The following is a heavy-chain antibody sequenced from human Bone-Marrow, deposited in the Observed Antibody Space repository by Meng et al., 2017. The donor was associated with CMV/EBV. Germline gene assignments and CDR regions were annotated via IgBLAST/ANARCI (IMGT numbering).Heavy chain of an antibody. CDR1: GGSFSGYY. J-gene: IGHJ4*02. CDR3: ASWGPIQGLDY. Sequence: SETLSLTCAVYGGSFSGYYWSWIRQPPGKGLEWIGEINHSGSTNYNPSLKSRVTISVDTSKNQFSLKLSSVTAADTAVHYCASWGPIQGLDYWGQGTLVTVSS. V-gene: IGHV4-34*01. CDR2: INHSGST. D-gene: IGHD3-16*01.